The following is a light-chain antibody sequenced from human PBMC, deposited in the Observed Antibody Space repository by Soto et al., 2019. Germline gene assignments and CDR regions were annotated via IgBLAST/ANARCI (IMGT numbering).Light chain of an antibody. Sequence: SGLTQPASVSGSPGQSSAISCTGTSSDVGGYNYVSWYQQHPGKAPKLILCDVSNRPSGVSDRFSGSKSGNTASLTISGLQTEDEADYYCSSYTTSSTYVFGTGTKLTVL. CDR3: SSYTTSSTYV. CDR2: DVS. CDR1: SSDVGGYNY. V-gene: IGLV2-14*01. J-gene: IGLJ1*01.